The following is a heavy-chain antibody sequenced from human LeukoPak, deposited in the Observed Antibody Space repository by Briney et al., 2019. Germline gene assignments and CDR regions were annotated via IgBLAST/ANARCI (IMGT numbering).Heavy chain of an antibody. J-gene: IGHJ6*02. CDR2: IIPMLGTA. Sequence: SVKVSCKASEGTFSSYAISWVRQAPGQGLEWMGQIIPMLGTASYAQRFQGRVTLTADESTSTAYMELSGLRSEDTAVYYCARESLPYGGNSFGHYYGMDVWGQGTTVTVS. V-gene: IGHV1-69*13. CDR1: EGTFSSYA. D-gene: IGHD4-23*01. CDR3: ARESLPYGGNSFGHYYGMDV.